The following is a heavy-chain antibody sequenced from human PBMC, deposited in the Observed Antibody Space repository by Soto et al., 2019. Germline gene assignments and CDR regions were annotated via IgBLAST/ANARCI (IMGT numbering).Heavy chain of an antibody. D-gene: IGHD3-10*01. CDR2: ISRSSTGI. Sequence: EVQLVESGGGLVQPGGSLRLSCAASGFTFSLYSMSWVRQAPGKGLEWVAYISRSSTGIHYADSVKGRFTISRDDATNSMHLQMNSLRDGDTAVYYGARAVTWGLDVWGQGTTVSISS. V-gene: IGHV3-48*02. CDR3: ARAVTWGLDV. CDR1: GFTFSLYS. J-gene: IGHJ6*02.